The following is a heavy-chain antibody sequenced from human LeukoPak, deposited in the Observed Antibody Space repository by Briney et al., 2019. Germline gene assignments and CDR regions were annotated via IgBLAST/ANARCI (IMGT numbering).Heavy chain of an antibody. CDR2: IKSKTAGGTT. Sequence: GGSLRLSCAASGFTFSNAWMSWVRQAPGKGLEWVGRIKSKTAGGTTDYAAPVKGRFTISRDDSKNTLYLQMNSLKTEDTAVYYCTTVWNCGGDCSDAFDIWGQGTMVTVSS. V-gene: IGHV3-15*01. D-gene: IGHD2-21*02. J-gene: IGHJ3*02. CDR1: GFTFSNAW. CDR3: TTVWNCGGDCSDAFDI.